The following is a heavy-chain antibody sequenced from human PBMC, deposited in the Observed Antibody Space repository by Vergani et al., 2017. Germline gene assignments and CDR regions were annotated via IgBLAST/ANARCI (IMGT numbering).Heavy chain of an antibody. D-gene: IGHD6-19*01. CDR1: GGSISSGGYY. J-gene: IGHJ6*02. CDR2: IYYSGST. Sequence: QVQLQQWGAGLLKPSETLSLTCAVYGGSISSGGYYWSWIRQHPGKGLEWIGYIYYSGSTYYNPSLKSRVTISVDTSKNQFSLKLSYVTAADTAVYYCAREMQWLGYYYYYGMDVWGQGTTVTVSS. CDR3: AREMQWLGYYYYYGMDV. V-gene: IGHV4-31*11.